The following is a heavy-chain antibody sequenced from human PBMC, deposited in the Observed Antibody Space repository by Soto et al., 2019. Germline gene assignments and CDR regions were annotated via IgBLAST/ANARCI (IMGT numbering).Heavy chain of an antibody. Sequence: GGSLRLSCAASGFTFSIYSMNWFRQAPGKGLEWVSSISSSSSYIYYADSVKGRFTISRDNAKNSLYLQMNSLRAEDTAVYYCARDVIAVAGNAFDIWGQGTMVTVSS. CDR3: ARDVIAVAGNAFDI. V-gene: IGHV3-21*01. CDR1: GFTFSIYS. D-gene: IGHD6-19*01. CDR2: ISSSSSYI. J-gene: IGHJ3*02.